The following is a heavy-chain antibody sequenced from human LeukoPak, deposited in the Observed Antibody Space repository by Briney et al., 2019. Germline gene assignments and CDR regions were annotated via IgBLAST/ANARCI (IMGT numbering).Heavy chain of an antibody. D-gene: IGHD3-9*01. Sequence: ASVKVSCKASGYTFTSYGISWVRQAPGQGLEWMGWISAYNGNTNYAQKLQGRVTMTTDTSTSTAYMELRSLRSDDTAVYYCARDYDILTGYFRGGFGYWGQGTLVTVSS. J-gene: IGHJ4*02. V-gene: IGHV1-18*01. CDR2: ISAYNGNT. CDR3: ARDYDILTGYFRGGFGY. CDR1: GYTFTSYG.